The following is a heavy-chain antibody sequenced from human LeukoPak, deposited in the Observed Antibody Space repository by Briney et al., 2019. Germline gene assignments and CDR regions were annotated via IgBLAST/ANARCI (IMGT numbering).Heavy chain of an antibody. CDR1: GGSISSYY. Sequence: SETLSLTCTVSGGSISSYYWSWIRQPPGKGLEWIGYIYYSGSTYYNPSLKSRVTISVDTSKNQFSLKLSSVTAADTAVYYCARRRRYCSSTSCSYYYYGMDVWGQGTTVTVSS. CDR2: IYYSGST. J-gene: IGHJ6*02. CDR3: ARRRRYCSSTSCSYYYYGMDV. V-gene: IGHV4-59*08. D-gene: IGHD2-2*01.